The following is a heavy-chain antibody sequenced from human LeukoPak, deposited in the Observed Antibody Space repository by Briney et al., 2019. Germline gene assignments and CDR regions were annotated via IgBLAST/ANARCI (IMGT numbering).Heavy chain of an antibody. CDR3: ARVAWLVVPF. V-gene: IGHV6-1*01. CDR2: TYYRSQWYS. J-gene: IGHJ4*02. D-gene: IGHD6-19*01. Sequence: SQTLSLTCAISGDCVSSNIAAWNWIRQPPTRGLEWLGRTYYRSQWYSDYATFVKGRISINANTSKYQVSLQLNSVTPEDAAVYYCARVAWLVVPFWGQGTLVTVSS. CDR1: GDCVSSNIAA.